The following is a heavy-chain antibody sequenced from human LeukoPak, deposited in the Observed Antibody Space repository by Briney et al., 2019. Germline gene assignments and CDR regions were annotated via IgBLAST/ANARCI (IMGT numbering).Heavy chain of an antibody. D-gene: IGHD3-22*01. CDR2: ISDSGGRT. CDR3: AKRGVVIRVILVGFHKEAYYFDS. J-gene: IGHJ4*02. CDR1: GVTLSNYG. Sequence: GSLRLSCAGSGVTLSNYGTSWVRQAPGKGLEWGAGISDSGGRTNYADSVRGRFTISRDNPKNTLYLQMNSLRPEDTAVYFCAKRGVVIRVILVGFHKEAYYFDSWGQGVLVTVSS. V-gene: IGHV3-23*01.